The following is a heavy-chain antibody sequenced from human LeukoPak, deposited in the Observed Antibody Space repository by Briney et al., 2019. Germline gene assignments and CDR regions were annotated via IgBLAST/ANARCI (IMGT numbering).Heavy chain of an antibody. CDR1: GFTFSSYG. Sequence: PGRSLRLSCAASGFTFSSYGMHWVRQAPGKGLEWVAVISYDGSNKHYADSVKGRFTISRDNSKNTLYLQMNSLRAEDTAVYYCAKSAGTSSVRGYFDYWGQGTLVTVSS. V-gene: IGHV3-30*18. J-gene: IGHJ4*02. D-gene: IGHD2-2*01. CDR3: AKSAGTSSVRGYFDY. CDR2: ISYDGSNK.